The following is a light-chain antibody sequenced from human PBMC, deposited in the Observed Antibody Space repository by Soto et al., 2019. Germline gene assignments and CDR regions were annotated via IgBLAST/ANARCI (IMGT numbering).Light chain of an antibody. CDR1: SSDVGSYNL. V-gene: IGLV2-23*01. J-gene: IGLJ2*01. CDR3: CSYAGSSTVA. Sequence: QSALTQPASVSGSPGQSITISCTGTSSDVGSYNLVSWYQQHPGKAPKLMIYEGSKRPSGVSNRFSGSKSGNTASLTISGLQAEDEADYHCCSYAGSSTVAFGGGTQLTVL. CDR2: EGS.